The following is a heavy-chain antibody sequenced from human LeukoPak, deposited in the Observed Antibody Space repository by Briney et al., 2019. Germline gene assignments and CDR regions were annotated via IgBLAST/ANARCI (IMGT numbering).Heavy chain of an antibody. J-gene: IGHJ4*02. V-gene: IGHV3-23*01. CDR1: VFSFSIYA. Sequence: GGPLTLPCTASVFSFSIYATIGVRNSPGKGREWVSSISSRGDGTYYADSVKGRFTISRDNSKNTLYLQINRLRAEDTAVYYCEIIAAEQYVIVFDCWGQGPLVIVS. CDR2: ISSRGDGT. CDR3: EIIAAEQYVIVFDC. D-gene: IGHD6-13*01.